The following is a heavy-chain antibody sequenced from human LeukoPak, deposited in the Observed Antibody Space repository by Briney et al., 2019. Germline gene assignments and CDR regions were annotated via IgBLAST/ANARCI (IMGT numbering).Heavy chain of an antibody. CDR2: ISPNSGGT. Sequence: GASVKVSCKASGYTFTGYYMHWVRQAPGQGREWMGWISPNSGGTNYAQKFQGRVTMTRDTSISTAYMELSRLRSDDTAVYYCARNAGGYYDFDYWGQGTLVTVSS. D-gene: IGHD3-22*01. CDR3: ARNAGGYYDFDY. J-gene: IGHJ4*02. CDR1: GYTFTGYY. V-gene: IGHV1-2*02.